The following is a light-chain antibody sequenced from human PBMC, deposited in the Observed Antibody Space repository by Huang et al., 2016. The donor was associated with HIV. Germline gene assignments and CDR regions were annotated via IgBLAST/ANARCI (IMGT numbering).Light chain of an antibody. CDR3: HQHSSWPGT. J-gene: IGKJ1*01. CDR2: DAS. CDR1: QSVGSY. Sequence: DIVLTHSPATLSLSPGERATLSCRAGQSVGSYLAWYQQTPGQAPRLLVADASHRATGIPARFSGSGSGTDFTLTISSLEPEDFAVYYCHQHSSWPGTFGQGTRVEIK. V-gene: IGKV3-11*01.